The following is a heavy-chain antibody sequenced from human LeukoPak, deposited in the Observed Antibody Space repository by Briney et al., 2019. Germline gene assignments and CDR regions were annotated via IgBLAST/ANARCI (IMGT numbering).Heavy chain of an antibody. J-gene: IGHJ4*02. CDR3: AKDRADIVVVPAAMHAY. CDR2: ISGSGGST. CDR1: GFTFSSYS. D-gene: IGHD2-2*01. Sequence: GGSLRLSCAASGFTFSSYSMNWVRQAPGKGLEWVSAISGSGGSTYYADSVKGRFTISRDNSKNTLYLQMNSLRAEDTAVYYCAKDRADIVVVPAAMHAYWGQGTLVTVSS. V-gene: IGHV3-23*01.